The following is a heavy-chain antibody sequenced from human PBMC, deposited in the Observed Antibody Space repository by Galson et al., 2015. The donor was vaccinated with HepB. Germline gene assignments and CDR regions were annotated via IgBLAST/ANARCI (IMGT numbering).Heavy chain of an antibody. J-gene: IGHJ4*02. CDR3: ARVGFGELEFDF. CDR2: LYYSGST. Sequence: TLSPTCTVSGSSISSGGYYWRWIRQHPGKGLEWIGYLYYSGSTYHNPSLKSRITMSVDTSKNQFSLKLSSVTAADSAVYYCARVGFGELEFDFWGQGTLVTVSS. V-gene: IGHV4-31*03. D-gene: IGHD3-10*01. CDR1: GSSISSGGYY.